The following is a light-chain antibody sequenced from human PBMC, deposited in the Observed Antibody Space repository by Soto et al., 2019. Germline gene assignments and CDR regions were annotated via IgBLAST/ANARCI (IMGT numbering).Light chain of an antibody. CDR2: DVN. J-gene: IGLJ1*01. V-gene: IGLV2-14*01. CDR1: SSDVGGYDF. CDR3: SSYTGSSTIV. Sequence: QSALTQPASVSGSPGQSITISCSGTSSDVGGYDFVSWYQQLPGKAPKLLIYDVNIRPSGVSHRFSGSKSGNTASLTISGLQAEDEADYYCSSYTGSSTIVFGTGTKVTVL.